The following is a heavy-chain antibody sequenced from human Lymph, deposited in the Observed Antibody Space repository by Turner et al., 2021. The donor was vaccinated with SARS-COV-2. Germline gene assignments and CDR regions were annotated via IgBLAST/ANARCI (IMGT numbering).Heavy chain of an antibody. D-gene: IGHD3-22*01. CDR3: ARDRDSSGWVDY. J-gene: IGHJ4*02. CDR1: GFTFSSYA. V-gene: IGHV3-30*04. CDR2: ISYDGSYK. Sequence: QVQLVESGGGVVGPGRSLRLSCAASGFTFSSYAMHWVRQAPGKGLEWVAFISYDGSYKYYADSVKGRFTFSRDNSKNTLYLQMNSLRAEDTAVYYCARDRDSSGWVDYWGQGTLVTVSS.